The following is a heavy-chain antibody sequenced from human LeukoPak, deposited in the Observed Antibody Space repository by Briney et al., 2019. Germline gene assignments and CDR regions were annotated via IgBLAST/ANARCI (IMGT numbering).Heavy chain of an antibody. V-gene: IGHV1-18*01. Sequence: ASVKVSCKASGYTFTNYGISWVRPAAGQGLEWMGFISAYNGNTNYALKLQGRVTMTIDTSTSKAYMELRSLRSDDTAVYYCALGYCSSTSCYTGGYYYYYYMDVWGKGTTVTVSS. D-gene: IGHD2-2*02. CDR2: ISAYNGNT. CDR3: ALGYCSSTSCYTGGYYYYYYMDV. J-gene: IGHJ6*03. CDR1: GYTFTNYG.